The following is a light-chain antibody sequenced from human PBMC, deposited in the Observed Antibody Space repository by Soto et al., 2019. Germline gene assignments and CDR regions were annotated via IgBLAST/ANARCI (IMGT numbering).Light chain of an antibody. Sequence: DIQMTQSPSSLSASVGDRLTXXXRASQGISNYLAWYQQKPGEVPKLLXYAASTLQSGVPSRFSGSGSGTDFTLTISSLQPEDVATYYCQKYDSALTWTFGQGTKVDIK. CDR1: QGISNY. CDR2: AAS. J-gene: IGKJ1*01. CDR3: QKYDSALTWT. V-gene: IGKV1-27*01.